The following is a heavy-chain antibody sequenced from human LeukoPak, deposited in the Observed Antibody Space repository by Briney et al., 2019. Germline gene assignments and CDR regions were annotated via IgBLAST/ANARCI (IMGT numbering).Heavy chain of an antibody. J-gene: IGHJ4*02. CDR2: ISYDGSSK. CDR3: AKGDDYYDSSGYYSRAPGGFDY. V-gene: IGHV3-30*18. D-gene: IGHD3-22*01. CDR1: GFTFSSTG. Sequence: GGSLRLSCTASGFTFSSTGMHWVRQAPGKGLDWVASISYDGSSKKYVDSVKGRFTISRDNSKNTLYLQMNSLRAEDTAVYYCAKGDDYYDSSGYYSRAPGGFDYWGQGTLVTVSS.